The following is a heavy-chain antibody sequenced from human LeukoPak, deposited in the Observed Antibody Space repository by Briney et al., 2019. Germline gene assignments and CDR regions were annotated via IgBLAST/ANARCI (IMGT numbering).Heavy chain of an antibody. J-gene: IGHJ1*01. V-gene: IGHV1-18*01. Sequence: GASVKVSCKASGCTFTNYGISWVRQAPGQGLEWMGWISAYNGNTNYAHELQGRVTMTTETSTSTAYMELRSLRSDDTAVYYCARDYYDSSGYAEYFQHWGQGTLVTVPS. D-gene: IGHD3-22*01. CDR1: GCTFTNYG. CDR3: ARDYYDSSGYAEYFQH. CDR2: ISAYNGNT.